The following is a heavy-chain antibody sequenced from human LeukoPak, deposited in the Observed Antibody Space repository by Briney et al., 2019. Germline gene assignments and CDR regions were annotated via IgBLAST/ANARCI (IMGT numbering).Heavy chain of an antibody. D-gene: IGHD6-6*01. V-gene: IGHV3-7*01. CDR2: IKQDGSEM. CDR3: ARGAISSSKGDAFDI. Sequence: GGSLRLSCAASGFTFSTYWMTWVRQAPGKGLEWVANIKQDGSEMYYVGSVKGRFTISRDNAKNSLYLQMNRLRAEDTAVYYCARGAISSSKGDAFDIWGQGTMVTVSS. CDR1: GFTFSTYW. J-gene: IGHJ3*02.